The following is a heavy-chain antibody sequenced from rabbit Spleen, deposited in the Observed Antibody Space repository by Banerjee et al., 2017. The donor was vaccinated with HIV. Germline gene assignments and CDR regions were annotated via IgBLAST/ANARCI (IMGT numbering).Heavy chain of an antibody. V-gene: IGHV1S7*01. CDR3: VRDTWHFKL. D-gene: IGHD3-1*01. Sequence: QLKETGGGLVQPGGSLTLSCKASGFAFTTYYMSWVRQAPGKGLEWIGYIDPVFGSTYYASWVNGRFTISSHNAQNTLYLQLNSLTAADTATYFCVRDTWHFKLWGQGTLVTVS. CDR2: IDPVFGST. J-gene: IGHJ4*01. CDR1: GFAFTTYY.